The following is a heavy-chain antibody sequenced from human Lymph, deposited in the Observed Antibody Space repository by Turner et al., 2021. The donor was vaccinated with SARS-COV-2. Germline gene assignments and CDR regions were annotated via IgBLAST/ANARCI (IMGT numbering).Heavy chain of an antibody. CDR2: INPNSGGT. V-gene: IGHV1-2*02. J-gene: IGHJ6*02. D-gene: IGHD3-3*01. CDR3: ARDVERYNDFWSGYSGGYGMDV. CDR1: GYTFTGSY. Sequence: QVQLVQSGAEVKKPGASVTFSCKASGYTFTGSYMHWVRQAPGQGLEWMGWINPNSGGTNYAQKFQGRVTMTRDTSISAAYMELSRLRSDDTAVYYCARDVERYNDFWSGYSGGYGMDVWGQGTTVTVSS.